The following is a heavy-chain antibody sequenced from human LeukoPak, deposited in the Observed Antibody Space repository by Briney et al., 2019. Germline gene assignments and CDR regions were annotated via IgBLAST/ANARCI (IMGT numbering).Heavy chain of an antibody. D-gene: IGHD6-13*01. CDR2: IIPILGIA. Sequence: SVKVSCKASGGTFSGYAISWVRQAPGQGLEWMGRIIPILGIANYAQKFQGRVTITADKSTSTAYMELSSLRSEDTAVYYCASYSSSSVRHIDYWGQGTLVTVSS. V-gene: IGHV1-69*10. CDR3: ASYSSSSVRHIDY. CDR1: GGTFSGYA. J-gene: IGHJ4*02.